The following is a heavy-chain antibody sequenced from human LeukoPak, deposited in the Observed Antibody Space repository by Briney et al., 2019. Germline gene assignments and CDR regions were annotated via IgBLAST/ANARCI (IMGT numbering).Heavy chain of an antibody. CDR2: IYYSGST. D-gene: IGHD3-22*01. CDR1: GGSISSGGYY. V-gene: IGHV4-31*03. CDR3: ARLPLGYYYFDY. J-gene: IGHJ4*02. Sequence: PSETLSLTCTVSGGSISSGGYYWSWIRQHPGKGLEWIGYIYYSGSTYYNPSLKSRVTISVDTSKNQFSLKLSSVTAADAAVYYSARLPLGYYYFDYWGQGTLVTVSS.